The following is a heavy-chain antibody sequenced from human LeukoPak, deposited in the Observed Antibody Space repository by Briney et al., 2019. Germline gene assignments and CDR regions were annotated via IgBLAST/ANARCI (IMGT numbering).Heavy chain of an antibody. D-gene: IGHD3-22*01. CDR1: GGSISNYY. J-gene: IGHJ4*02. CDR3: ARGLPDYYDSSGYYYLFDY. V-gene: IGHV4-59*01. CDR2: IYYSGST. Sequence: SETLSLTCTVSGGSISNYYWSWIRQPAGKGLEWIGYIYYSGSTNYNPSLKSRVTISVDTSKNQFSLKLSSVTAADTAVYYCARGLPDYYDSSGYYYLFDYWGQGTLVTVSS.